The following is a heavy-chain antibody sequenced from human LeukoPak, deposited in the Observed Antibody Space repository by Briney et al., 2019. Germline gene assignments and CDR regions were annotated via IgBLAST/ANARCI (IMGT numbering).Heavy chain of an antibody. CDR3: ARRKDVVVVPGTMGYYLDV. CDR2: ISDSSYYI. V-gene: IGHV3-21*01. Sequence: GGSLRLSCAASGFTFSSYTMNWVRQAPGMGLEWVSSISDSSYYIYYVDSVRGRFTVSRDNAKNSLYLQMNGLRAEDTAVYYCARRKDVVVVPGTMGYYLDVWGKGTTVTVSS. D-gene: IGHD2-2*01. J-gene: IGHJ6*03. CDR1: GFTFSSYT.